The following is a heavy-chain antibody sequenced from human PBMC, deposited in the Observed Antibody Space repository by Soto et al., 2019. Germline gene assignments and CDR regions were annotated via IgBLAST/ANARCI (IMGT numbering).Heavy chain of an antibody. V-gene: IGHV4-31*03. D-gene: IGHD2-21*02. CDR2: ISSSGST. J-gene: IGHJ5*02. Sequence: SETRSLTCTVSGDSIGGVGYWSWIRQFPGRGLEWIGCISSSGSTYYNPALNNRISLSLDTSQNQFSLKLLSVTAADTAIYYCARSGVTGIVIPSHWFDPWGQGTLVTVSS. CDR1: GDSIGGVGY. CDR3: ARSGVTGIVIPSHWFDP.